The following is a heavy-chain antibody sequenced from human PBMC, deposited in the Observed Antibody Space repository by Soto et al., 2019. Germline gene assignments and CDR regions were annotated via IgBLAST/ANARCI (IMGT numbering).Heavy chain of an antibody. CDR1: GFTFSSYW. CDR3: TRDPGRNWFDP. V-gene: IGHV3-74*01. CDR2: IMGDGTIT. J-gene: IGHJ5*02. Sequence: GSLRLSCAASGFTFSSYWMHWVRQAPGEGLVWVSRIMGDGTITNYADSVKGRFTISRDNVKNTVYLQMNSLRAEDTAVYFCTRDPGRNWFDPWGQGTLVTVSS.